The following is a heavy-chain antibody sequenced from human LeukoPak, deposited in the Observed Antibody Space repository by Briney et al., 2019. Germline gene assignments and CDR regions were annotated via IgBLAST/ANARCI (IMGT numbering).Heavy chain of an antibody. J-gene: IGHJ5*02. Sequence: PSETLSLTCTVSGGSISSGDYYWSWIRQPPGKGLEWIGYIYYSGSTYYNPSLKSRVTISVDTSKNQFSLKLSSVTAADTAVYYCASTVLRFGFDPWGQGTLVTVSS. CDR1: GGSISSGDYY. CDR2: IYYSGST. V-gene: IGHV4-30-4*08. D-gene: IGHD3-3*01. CDR3: ASTVLRFGFDP.